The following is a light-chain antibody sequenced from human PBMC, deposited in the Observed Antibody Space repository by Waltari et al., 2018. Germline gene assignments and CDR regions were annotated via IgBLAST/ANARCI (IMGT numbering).Light chain of an antibody. CDR2: DAS. J-gene: IGKJ1*01. Sequence: EIVLTQSPATLSLSPGERATLSCRASQSVSNYVAWYQQKPGQAPSLLIHDASSRATGIPVRFSGSGSGTDFTLTISSLEPEDFAVYYCQLGNNWLWTFGQGTKVEIK. CDR3: QLGNNWLWT. V-gene: IGKV3-11*01. CDR1: QSVSNY.